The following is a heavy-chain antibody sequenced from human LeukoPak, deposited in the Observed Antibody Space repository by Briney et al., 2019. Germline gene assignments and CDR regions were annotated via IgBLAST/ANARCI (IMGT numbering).Heavy chain of an antibody. V-gene: IGHV1-69*06. D-gene: IGHD4-17*01. CDR1: GGTFSSYA. CDR3: ARDREVTTSLYYMDV. J-gene: IGHJ6*03. Sequence: SVKVSCKASGGTFSSYAISWVRQAPGQGLEWMGGIIPIFGTANYAQKFQGRVTITADKSTSTAYMELSSLRSEDTAVYYCARDREVTTSLYYMDVWGKGTTVTVSS. CDR2: IIPIFGTA.